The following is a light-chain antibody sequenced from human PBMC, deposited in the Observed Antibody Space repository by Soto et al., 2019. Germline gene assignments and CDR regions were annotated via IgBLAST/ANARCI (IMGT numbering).Light chain of an antibody. J-gene: IGKJ2*01. Sequence: EIVLTQSPATLSLSPGERATLSCRASQSVAGYLAWYQQRPGQAPRLLIYDASNSPTGIPPRFSGSGAGTDFTLTISSLEPEDFAVYYCQQRSNWPPYTFGQGTKLEIK. V-gene: IGKV3-11*01. CDR3: QQRSNWPPYT. CDR1: QSVAGY. CDR2: DAS.